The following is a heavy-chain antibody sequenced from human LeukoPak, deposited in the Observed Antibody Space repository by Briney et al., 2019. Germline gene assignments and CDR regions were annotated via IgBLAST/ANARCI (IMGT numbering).Heavy chain of an antibody. CDR1: GFTFSSYA. D-gene: IGHD5-18*01. CDR2: IGTAGDT. Sequence: GSLRLSCAASGFTFSSYAMSWVRQAPGRGLEWVSAIGTAGDTYYPGSVKGRFTISRENAKNSLYLQMNSLRAGDTAVYYCARGGYSYGLHDAFDIWGQGTMVTVSS. CDR3: ARGGYSYGLHDAFDI. J-gene: IGHJ3*02. V-gene: IGHV3-13*01.